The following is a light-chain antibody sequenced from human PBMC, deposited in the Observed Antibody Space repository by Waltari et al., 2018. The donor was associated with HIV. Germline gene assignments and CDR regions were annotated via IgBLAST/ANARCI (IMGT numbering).Light chain of an antibody. CDR3: QSYDSSLSAWV. CDR1: SSNIGAQYA. J-gene: IGLJ3*02. V-gene: IGLV1-40*01. Sequence: QSVLTQPPSVSGAQGQRVTISCTGSSSNIGAQYAVHWYQQLPGPAPKVLIYGNRDRPAGAPDRFSCSKSGTSASRVITGLKADDESNYYCQSYDSSLSAWVFGGGTKLTVL. CDR2: GNR.